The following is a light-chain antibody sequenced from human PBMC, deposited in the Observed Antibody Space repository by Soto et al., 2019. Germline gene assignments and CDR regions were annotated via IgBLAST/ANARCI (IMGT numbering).Light chain of an antibody. J-gene: IGKJ1*01. CDR2: AAS. CDR3: QRYNSAPQT. V-gene: IGKV1-27*01. Sequence: DIHMTQSPSSLSASLGDRVTITCRASQGISNYLAWYQQKPGRVPKLLIYAASTLRSGVPSRFSGSGSGTDFTLIISSLQPEDVATYYCQRYNSAPQTFGQGPKVDIK. CDR1: QGISNY.